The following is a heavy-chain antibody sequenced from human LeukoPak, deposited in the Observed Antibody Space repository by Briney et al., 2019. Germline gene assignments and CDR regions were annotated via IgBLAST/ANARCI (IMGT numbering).Heavy chain of an antibody. V-gene: IGHV4-34*01. J-gene: IGHJ4*02. D-gene: IGHD3-22*01. CDR1: GGSLNGHY. Sequence: PSETLSLTCAVYGGSLNGHYWSWIRQPPGKGLEWIGEGSESGGTKFNPSLKSRVTISADTSKNQFSLKVKSVTAADTAVYYCARVRNYDSSGYYRIYYFDYWGQGTLVTVSS. CDR2: GSESGGT. CDR3: ARVRNYDSSGYYRIYYFDY.